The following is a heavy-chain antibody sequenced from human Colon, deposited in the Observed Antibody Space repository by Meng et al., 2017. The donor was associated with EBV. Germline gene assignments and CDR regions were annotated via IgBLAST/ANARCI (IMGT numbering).Heavy chain of an antibody. Sequence: HVHLQEARPVXVAPAGALSLTCAVSGASISSNNWWSWVRQPPGKGLEWIGEIYHGGNTNYNPSLKSRVTISVDRSNDQFSLSLSSVTAADTAVYYCARGNAYNAPSFDYWGQGTLVTVSS. CDR3: ARGNAYNAPSFDY. CDR1: GASISSNNW. D-gene: IGHD5-24*01. CDR2: IYHGGNT. J-gene: IGHJ4*02. V-gene: IGHV4-4*02.